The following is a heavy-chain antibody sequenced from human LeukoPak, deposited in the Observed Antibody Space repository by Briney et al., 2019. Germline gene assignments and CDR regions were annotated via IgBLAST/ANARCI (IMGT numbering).Heavy chain of an antibody. D-gene: IGHD3-22*01. CDR2: FYNRGTT. Sequence: SETLSLTCTVSGGSISGYYWGRIRQPPGKELEWMGYFYNRGTTNYNPSLKSRITMSVDTSKNQFSLMLRSVTAADTAVYYCVRETTTEYYDSSGYYRQTEVFDAWGQGTMVTVSS. V-gene: IGHV4-59*01. CDR3: VRETTTEYYDSSGYYRQTEVFDA. CDR1: GGSISGYY. J-gene: IGHJ3*01.